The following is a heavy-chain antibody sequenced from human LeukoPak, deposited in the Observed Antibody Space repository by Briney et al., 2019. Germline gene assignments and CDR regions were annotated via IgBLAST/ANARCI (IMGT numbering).Heavy chain of an antibody. V-gene: IGHV3-53*01. CDR1: GFTVSTNY. Sequence: GGSLRLSCAASGFTVSTNYMTWVRQAPGKGLDWVSVIYSGGTTYYADSVKGRFTISRDNSKNTLYLQMNSLRAEDTAVYYCARGYSSGWSDYWGQGTLVTVSS. D-gene: IGHD6-19*01. CDR3: ARGYSSGWSDY. J-gene: IGHJ4*02. CDR2: IYSGGTT.